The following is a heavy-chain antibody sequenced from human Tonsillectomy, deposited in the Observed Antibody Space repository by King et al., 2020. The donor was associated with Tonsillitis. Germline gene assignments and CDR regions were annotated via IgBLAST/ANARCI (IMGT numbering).Heavy chain of an antibody. V-gene: IGHV4-34*01. J-gene: IGHJ6*03. CDR1: GGSFSGYY. CDR2: INHSGST. D-gene: IGHD2-15*01. CDR3: ARGHLGNPKYCSGGSCYSFYYYYYMDV. Sequence: VQLQQWGAGLLKPSETLSLTCAVYGGSFSGYYWSWIRQPPGKGLEWIGEINHSGSTNYNPSLKSRVTISVDTSKNQFSLKLSSVTAADTAVYYCARGHLGNPKYCSGGSCYSFYYYYYMDVWGKGTTVTVSS.